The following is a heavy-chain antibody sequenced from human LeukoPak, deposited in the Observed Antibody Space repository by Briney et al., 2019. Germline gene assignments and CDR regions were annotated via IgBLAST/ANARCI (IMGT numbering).Heavy chain of an antibody. V-gene: IGHV1-69*05. D-gene: IGHD2-15*01. CDR3: ARDFRMLRAFDI. J-gene: IGHJ3*02. CDR2: IIPIFGTA. Sequence: SVKVSCKASGGTFSSYAISWVRQAPGQGLEWMGGIIPIFGTANYAQKFQGRVTITTDESTSTAYMELSSLRSEDTAVYYCARDFRMLRAFDIWGQGTMATVSS. CDR1: GGTFSSYA.